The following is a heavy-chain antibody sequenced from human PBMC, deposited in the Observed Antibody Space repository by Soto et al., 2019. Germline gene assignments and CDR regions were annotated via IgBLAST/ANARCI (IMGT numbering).Heavy chain of an antibody. D-gene: IGHD3-9*01. J-gene: IGHJ6*02. V-gene: IGHV1-69*12. Sequence: QVQLVQSGAEVKKPGSSVKVSCKASGGSLSNYGISWVRQAPGQGLEWMGGIIPVFGTANYAQKFQGRVTITADESTSIVYMDVTSLRSEHTAVYYCARGDATKIVVTTYYAMDVWGQGTTVTVSS. CDR1: GGSLSNYG. CDR3: ARGDATKIVVTTYYAMDV. CDR2: IIPVFGTA.